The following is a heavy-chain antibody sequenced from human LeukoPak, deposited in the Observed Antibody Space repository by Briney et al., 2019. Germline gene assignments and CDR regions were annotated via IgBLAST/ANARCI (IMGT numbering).Heavy chain of an antibody. Sequence: GGSLRLSCAASGLTFSIHWMNWVRQAPGKGLECVANINQDGSDKYYVDSVKGRFTISRDNAKNSLYLQMNSLRAEDTAVYYCARDGASGYYFDYWGQGTLVTVSS. D-gene: IGHD6-25*01. V-gene: IGHV3-7*01. CDR2: INQDGSDK. CDR3: ARDGASGYYFDY. CDR1: GLTFSIHW. J-gene: IGHJ4*02.